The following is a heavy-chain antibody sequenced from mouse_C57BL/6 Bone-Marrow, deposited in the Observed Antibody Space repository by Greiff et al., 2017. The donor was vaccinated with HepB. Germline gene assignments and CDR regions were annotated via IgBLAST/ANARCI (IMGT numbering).Heavy chain of an antibody. Sequence: EVQLVESGGGLVQPGGSLKLSCAASGIAFSRYWMSWVRRAPGKGLEWIGEINPDSSTINYAPSLKDKFIITRDNSKNTLYLQMSKVRSEDTALYYCARSYYGNYGGYFDYWGQGTTLTVSS. J-gene: IGHJ2*01. CDR2: INPDSSTI. CDR3: ARSYYGNYGGYFDY. CDR1: GIAFSRYW. V-gene: IGHV4-1*01. D-gene: IGHD2-1*01.